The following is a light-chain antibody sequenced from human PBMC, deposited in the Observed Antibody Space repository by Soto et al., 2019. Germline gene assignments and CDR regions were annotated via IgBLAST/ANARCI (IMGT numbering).Light chain of an antibody. CDR3: QKYDRSPIP. V-gene: IGKV3-20*01. CDR2: GAS. CDR1: QSVTSNY. Sequence: EIVLTQSPGTLSLSPGERATLSCRVSQSVTSNYLAWYSQKPVQAPRLLIYGASSRITGIPDRFSGSGSGTDFTLTISRLEPEDFAMYYCQKYDRSPIPFGQGTRLEIK. J-gene: IGKJ5*01.